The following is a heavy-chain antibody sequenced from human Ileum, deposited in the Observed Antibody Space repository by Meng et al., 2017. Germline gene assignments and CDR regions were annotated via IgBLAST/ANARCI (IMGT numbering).Heavy chain of an antibody. D-gene: IGHD2-15*01. J-gene: IGHJ4*02. CDR3: VRHGGKYFDS. Sequence: VQLQESVPGWGEPAGTLSLTCTVAGGYISRSFYWSWVRQSPGKGLEWIGQIYLAGSPNYNPSLESRVTISVDKSKNQFSLRLTSVTAADTAIFYCVRHGGKYFDSWGQGTLVTVSS. V-gene: IGHV4-4*02. CDR2: IYLAGSP. CDR1: GGYISRSFY.